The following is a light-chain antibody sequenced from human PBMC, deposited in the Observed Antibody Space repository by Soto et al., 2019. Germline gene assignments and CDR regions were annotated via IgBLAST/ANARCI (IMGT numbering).Light chain of an antibody. CDR1: QSFRGL. V-gene: IGKV3-15*01. Sequence: EVVLTQSPVTLSLSPGERATLSCRASQSFRGLLAWYQQKPGQAPRLLINGASTRATGIPARFSGSGSETDFTLTISGLQSEDSAVYFCQQYNNWPPTFGQGTKVDI. CDR2: GAS. CDR3: QQYNNWPPT. J-gene: IGKJ1*01.